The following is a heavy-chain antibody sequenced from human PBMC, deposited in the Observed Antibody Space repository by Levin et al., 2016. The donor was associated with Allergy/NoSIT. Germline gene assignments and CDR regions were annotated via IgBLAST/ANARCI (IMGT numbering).Heavy chain of an antibody. CDR2: ISNTGSD. D-gene: IGHD1-7*01. J-gene: IGHJ4*02. V-gene: IGHV4-38-2*01. CDR3: AGFVVGTMAHF. Sequence: WIRQPPGKDLEWVASISNTGSDYTYSSPSLRSRVAISTDTSRNQFSLTLRSVTAADTAVYYCAGFVVGTMAHFWGQGTLVTVSS.